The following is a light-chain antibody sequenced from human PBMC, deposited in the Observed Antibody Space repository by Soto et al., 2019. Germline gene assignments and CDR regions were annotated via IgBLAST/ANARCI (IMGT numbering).Light chain of an antibody. CDR1: QSVSSSH. V-gene: IGKV3D-20*02. CDR3: QQRHMWPIT. CDR2: GAS. J-gene: IGKJ5*01. Sequence: VWTQYEGKMSLSPGEIATLACRTSQSVSSSHLAWYQQKPGQAPRLLISGASSRATGIPDRFTGSGSGTDFTLTIRSLEPEDSAVYYCQQRHMWPITFGQGTRLEIK.